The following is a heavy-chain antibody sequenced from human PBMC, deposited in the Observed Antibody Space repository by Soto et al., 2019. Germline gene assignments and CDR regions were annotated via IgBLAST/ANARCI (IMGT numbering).Heavy chain of an antibody. CDR3: AKNHGAGDYTNWSFAV. D-gene: IGHD2-2*02. Sequence: EVQLLDSGGGLVQPGGSLRLSCAASGFMFSCCAMSWVRQAPGKGLEWVSTIHGDGDYSHYTDSVEGRFTISRDNSRNTLYLQMDSLRADDTATYYCAKNHGAGDYTNWSFAVWGRGTLVAVSS. V-gene: IGHV3-23*01. CDR2: IHGDGDYS. J-gene: IGHJ2*01. CDR1: GFMFSCCA.